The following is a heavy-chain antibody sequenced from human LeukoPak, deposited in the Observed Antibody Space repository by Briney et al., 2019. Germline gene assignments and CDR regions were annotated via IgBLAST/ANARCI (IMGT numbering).Heavy chain of an antibody. CDR2: ISGSDDST. Sequence: GGALRLSCASSGFTFSNHAMSWVRQAPGKELEWVSGISGSDDSTYYADSVKGRFTISRDNSKNTLYLQMNSLRADDTAVYYCAKVGDSSGSSPLDYWGQGTLVNVSS. D-gene: IGHD3-22*01. CDR3: AKVGDSSGSSPLDY. J-gene: IGHJ4*02. V-gene: IGHV3-23*01. CDR1: GFTFSNHA.